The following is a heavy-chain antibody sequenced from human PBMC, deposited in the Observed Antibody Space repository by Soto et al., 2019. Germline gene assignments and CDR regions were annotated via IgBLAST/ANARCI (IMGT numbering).Heavy chain of an antibody. V-gene: IGHV4-34*01. Sequence: PSETLSLTCAVYGGSFSGYYWSWIRQPPGKGLEWIGEINHSGSTNYNPSLKSRVTISVDTSKNQFSLKLSSVTAADTAVYYCARALESVDTAMAAYFDYWGQGTLVTVSS. CDR1: GGSFSGYY. CDR2: INHSGST. J-gene: IGHJ4*02. CDR3: ARALESVDTAMAAYFDY. D-gene: IGHD5-18*01.